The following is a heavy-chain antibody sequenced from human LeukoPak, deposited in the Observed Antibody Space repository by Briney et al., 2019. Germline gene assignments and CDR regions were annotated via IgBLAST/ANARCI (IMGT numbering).Heavy chain of an antibody. CDR3: ARHTYYYDSSGYYGGYFDY. Sequence: SETLSLTCTVSGGSISSYYWSWIRQPAGKGLEWIGRIYTSGSTNYNPSLKSRVTISVDTSKNQFSLKLSSVTAADTAVYYCARHTYYYDSSGYYGGYFDYWGQGTLVTVSS. CDR1: GGSISSYY. D-gene: IGHD3-22*01. J-gene: IGHJ4*02. V-gene: IGHV4-4*07. CDR2: IYTSGST.